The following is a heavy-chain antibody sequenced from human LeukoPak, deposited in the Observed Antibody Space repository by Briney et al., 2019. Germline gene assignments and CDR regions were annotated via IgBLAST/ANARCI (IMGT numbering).Heavy chain of an antibody. CDR1: GYTFTSYA. V-gene: IGHV1-3*01. CDR3: ARGSPIEYYYDTSGPWGFAY. CDR2: INACNGNT. J-gene: IGHJ4*02. Sequence: ASVKVSCKASGYTFTSYAMHWVRQAPGQRLEWMGWINACNGNTKYSQKFQGRVIITRDTSASTAYMELSSLRSEDTAVYYCARGSPIEYYYDTSGPWGFAYWGQGRLVSVS. D-gene: IGHD3-22*01.